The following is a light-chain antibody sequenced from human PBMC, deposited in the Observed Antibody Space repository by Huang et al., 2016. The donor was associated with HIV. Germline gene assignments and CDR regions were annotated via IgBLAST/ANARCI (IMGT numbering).Light chain of an antibody. CDR3: QQRSNWPPMYT. J-gene: IGKJ2*01. Sequence: EIVLTQSPATLSLSPGESATLSCRASQSVSSYLAWYQQKPGQAPRLLIYDAANRATGIPVRFSGSGSRTDFTLTISSLEPEDFAVYYCQQRSNWPPMYTFGQGTKLEIK. CDR2: DAA. CDR1: QSVSSY. V-gene: IGKV3-11*01.